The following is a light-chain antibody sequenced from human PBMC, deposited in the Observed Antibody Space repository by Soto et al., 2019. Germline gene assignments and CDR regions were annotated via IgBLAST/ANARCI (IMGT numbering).Light chain of an antibody. CDR3: QQYGSAPPLT. V-gene: IGKV3-20*01. Sequence: EIVLTQSPGTLSLSPGERATLSCRAIQSVYSNYLAWYQEKPGQAPRLLIYGASSRATGIPDRFSGSGSGRDFTLTISRLEPEDYAVYYCQQYGSAPPLTFGGGTKVDIK. CDR2: GAS. CDR1: QSVYSNY. J-gene: IGKJ4*01.